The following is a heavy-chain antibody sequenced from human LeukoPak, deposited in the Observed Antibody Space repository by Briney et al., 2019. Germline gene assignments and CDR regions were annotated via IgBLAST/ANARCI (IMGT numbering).Heavy chain of an antibody. CDR2: INPSGGT. D-gene: IGHD5-24*01. V-gene: IGHV1-2*02. CDR1: GYTFTGYY. Sequence: GASVKVSCKASGYTFTGYYMHWVRQAPGQGLEWMGWINPSGGTNYAQKFQGRVTMTTDTSTSTAYMELRSLRSDDTAVYYCARGSTKITINWFDPWGQGTLVTVSS. CDR3: ARGSTKITINWFDP. J-gene: IGHJ5*02.